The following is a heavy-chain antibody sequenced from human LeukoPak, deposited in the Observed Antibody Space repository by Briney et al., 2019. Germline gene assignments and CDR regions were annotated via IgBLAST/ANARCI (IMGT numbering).Heavy chain of an antibody. CDR3: AKDLSWFGQGSWYYFDY. CDR1: GGSFSGYY. V-gene: IGHV4-34*01. CDR2: INHSGST. J-gene: IGHJ4*02. D-gene: IGHD3-10*01. Sequence: SETLSLTCAVYGGSFSGYYWSWIRQPPGKGLEWIGEINHSGSTNYNPSLKSRVTISVDTSKNQFSLKLSSVTAADTAVYYCAKDLSWFGQGSWYYFDYWGQGTLVTVSS.